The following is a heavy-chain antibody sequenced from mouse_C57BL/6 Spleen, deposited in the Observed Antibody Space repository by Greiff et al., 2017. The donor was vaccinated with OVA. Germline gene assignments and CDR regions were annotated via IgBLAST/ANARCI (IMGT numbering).Heavy chain of an antibody. CDR2: IYPGDGDT. CDR1: GYAFSSYW. V-gene: IGHV1-80*01. D-gene: IGHD2-5*01. J-gene: IGHJ2*01. Sequence: LVESGAELVKPGASVKISCKASGYAFSSYWMNWVKQRPGKGLEWIGQIYPGDGDTNYNGKFKGKATLTADKSSSTAYMQLSSLTSEDSAVYFCARFPYYSKVYYFDYWGQGTTLTVSS. CDR3: ARFPYYSKVYYFDY.